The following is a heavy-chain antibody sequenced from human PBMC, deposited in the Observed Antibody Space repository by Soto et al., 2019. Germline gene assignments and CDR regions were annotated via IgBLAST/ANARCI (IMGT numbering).Heavy chain of an antibody. D-gene: IGHD1-1*01. CDR2: ISYDGSNK. J-gene: IGHJ4*02. Sequence: QVQLVESGGGVVQPGTSLRLSCAPSGFTFSSSGMHWVRQAPGKGLEWVAIISYDGSNKYYADSVEGRFTISRDNSKNRLFLQMNSLRPEDTAVYYCAKDNPTIAYWGQGTLVTVSS. CDR1: GFTFSSSG. CDR3: AKDNPTIAY. V-gene: IGHV3-30*18.